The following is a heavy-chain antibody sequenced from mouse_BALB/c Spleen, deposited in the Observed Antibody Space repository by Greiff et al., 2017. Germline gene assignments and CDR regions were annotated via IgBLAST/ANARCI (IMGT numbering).Heavy chain of an antibody. J-gene: IGHJ4*01. CDR1: GFNIKDTY. CDR3: ARWGVAKGYAMDY. V-gene: IGHV14-3*02. D-gene: IGHD1-1*01. Sequence: EVQLVESGAELVKPGASVKLSCTASGFNIKDTYMHWVKQRPEQGLEWIGRIDPANGNTKYDPKFQGKATITADTSSNTAYLQLSSLTSEDTAVYYCARWGVAKGYAMDYWGQGTSVTVSA. CDR2: IDPANGNT.